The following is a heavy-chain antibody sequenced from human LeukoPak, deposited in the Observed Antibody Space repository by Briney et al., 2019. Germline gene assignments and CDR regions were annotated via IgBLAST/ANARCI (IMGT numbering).Heavy chain of an antibody. CDR1: GGSISSGGYY. CDR2: IYYSGST. J-gene: IGHJ4*02. CDR3: ARDRAGTAFDY. Sequence: PSQTLSLTCTVSGGSISSGGYYWSWIRQHPGKGLEWIGYIYYSGSTYYNPSLKSRVTISVDTSKNQFSLKLSSVTAADTAVYYCARDRAGTAFDYWGQGTLATVSS. D-gene: IGHD6-19*01. V-gene: IGHV4-31*03.